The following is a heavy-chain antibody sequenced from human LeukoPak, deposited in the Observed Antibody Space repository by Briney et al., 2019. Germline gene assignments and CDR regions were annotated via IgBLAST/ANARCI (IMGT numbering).Heavy chain of an antibody. CDR2: IYHTGSV. CDR1: GGSINSNYW. D-gene: IGHD3-3*01. J-gene: IGHJ4*02. V-gene: IGHV4-4*02. CDR3: ARHYDLWSGYNY. Sequence: SGTLSLTCAVSGGSINSNYWWTWVRQSPGKGLEWIGEIYHTGSVNYNLSLESRVTISRDRSKNQFSPMLRSVTAADTAVYYCARHYDLWSGYNYWGQGLLVTVSS.